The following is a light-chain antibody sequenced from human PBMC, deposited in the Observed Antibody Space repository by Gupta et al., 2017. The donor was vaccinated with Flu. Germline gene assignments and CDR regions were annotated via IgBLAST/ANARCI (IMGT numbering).Light chain of an antibody. J-gene: IGKJ4*01. CDR1: QGVSTSY. CDR3: QQYGTSPTP. V-gene: IGKV3-20*01. Sequence: GTLSLSPGERAALSCRASQGVSTSYLAWYQQKPGQAPRLLMYGVSNRATGIPDRFSGSGSGTDFTLTISRLEPEDSAVYYCQQYGTSPTPFGGGTKLEIK. CDR2: GVS.